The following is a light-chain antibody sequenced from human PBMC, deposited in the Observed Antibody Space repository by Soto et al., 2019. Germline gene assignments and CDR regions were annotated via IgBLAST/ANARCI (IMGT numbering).Light chain of an antibody. V-gene: IGLV2-14*01. CDR1: NSDVGGYNL. CDR3: SSYTSSSTLV. J-gene: IGLJ2*01. CDR2: EVS. Sequence: QSALTQPRSVSGSPGQSVSISCTGTNSDVGGYNLVSWYQQLPGKAPKLMIYEVSNRPSGVSNRFSGSKSGNTASLTISGLQAEDEADYYCSSYTSSSTLVFGGGTKLTVL.